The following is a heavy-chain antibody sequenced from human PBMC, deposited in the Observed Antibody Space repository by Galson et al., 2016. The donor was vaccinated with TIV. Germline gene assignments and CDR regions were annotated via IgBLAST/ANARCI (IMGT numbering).Heavy chain of an antibody. J-gene: IGHJ6*02. CDR1: EFTFSAYA. D-gene: IGHD1-26*01. V-gene: IGHV3-30*07. Sequence: SLRLSCAASEFTFSAYAMHWVRQAPGKGPEWVAIISYDASNKYYADSVKGRVTISRDNSKYTLYLQMNSLRAEDTAVYYCAREGGTYFDSYYYGMVVWGQGTTVTVSS. CDR2: ISYDASNK. CDR3: AREGGTYFDSYYYGMVV.